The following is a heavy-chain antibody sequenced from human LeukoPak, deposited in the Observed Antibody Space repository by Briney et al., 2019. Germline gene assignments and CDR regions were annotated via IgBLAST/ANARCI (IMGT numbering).Heavy chain of an antibody. J-gene: IGHJ4*02. CDR3: ARVAGATVLAAHFDY. V-gene: IGHV1-69*13. Sequence: SVKVSCKASGGTFSSYAISWVRQAPGQGLEWMGGIIPIFGTANYAQKFQGRVTITADESTSTAYIELSSLRSEDTAVYYCARVAGATVLAAHFDYWGQGNLVTVSS. CDR2: IIPIFGTA. CDR1: GGTFSSYA. D-gene: IGHD1-26*01.